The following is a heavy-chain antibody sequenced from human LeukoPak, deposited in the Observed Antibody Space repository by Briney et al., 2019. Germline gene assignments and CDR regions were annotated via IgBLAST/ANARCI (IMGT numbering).Heavy chain of an antibody. V-gene: IGHV3-30*18. J-gene: IGHJ4*02. D-gene: IGHD4-17*01. CDR2: ISYDGSYT. CDR1: GFTFSSYG. CDR3: AKVGDYGDYALDY. Sequence: QPRRSLRLSCAASGFTFSSYGMHWVRQAPGKGLEWVAVISYDGSYTYYADSVKGRFTISRDNSKNTLYLQMNSLRAEDTAVYYCAKVGDYGDYALDYWGQGTLVTVSS.